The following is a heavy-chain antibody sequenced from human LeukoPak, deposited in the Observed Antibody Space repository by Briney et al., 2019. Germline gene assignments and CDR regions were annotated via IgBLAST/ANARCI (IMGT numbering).Heavy chain of an antibody. Sequence: SETLSLTCTVSGGSISSYYWSRIRQPAGKGLEWIGRIYTSGSTNYNPSLKSRVTMSVDTSKNQFSLKLSSVTAADTAVYYCARVGGDYGGKWSYYYYYYMDVWGKGTTVTISS. D-gene: IGHD4-23*01. CDR3: ARVGGDYGGKWSYYYYYYMDV. V-gene: IGHV4-4*07. J-gene: IGHJ6*03. CDR1: GGSISSYY. CDR2: IYTSGST.